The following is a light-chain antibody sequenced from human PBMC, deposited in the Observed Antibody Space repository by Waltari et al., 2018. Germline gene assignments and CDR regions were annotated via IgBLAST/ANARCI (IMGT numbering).Light chain of an antibody. V-gene: IGKV3-20*01. CDR3: QNHERLPAT. CDR1: QNIGTY. Sequence: LTQSPGTLSLSPGERATLTCRASQNIGTYLVWYQQKPGQPPRHLMYAASRRATGFPDRFSGSGSGTDFSLTISRLEPEDFAVYYCQNHERLPATFGQGTRVEIK. CDR2: AAS. J-gene: IGKJ1*01.